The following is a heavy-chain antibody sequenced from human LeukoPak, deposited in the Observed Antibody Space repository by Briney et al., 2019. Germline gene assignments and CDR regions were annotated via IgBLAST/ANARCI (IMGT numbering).Heavy chain of an antibody. CDR2: ISHDVKTT. Sequence: GKSLRLSCVASGFSFSDSVIHWVRQAPGKGLEWVAVISHDVKTTYYADSAKGRFTISRDNSNNALYLQMNSLRADDTAVYYCARDKDGYNYEYYFDYWGQGTLVTVSS. D-gene: IGHD5-24*01. J-gene: IGHJ4*02. V-gene: IGHV3-30*04. CDR1: GFSFSDSV. CDR3: ARDKDGYNYEYYFDY.